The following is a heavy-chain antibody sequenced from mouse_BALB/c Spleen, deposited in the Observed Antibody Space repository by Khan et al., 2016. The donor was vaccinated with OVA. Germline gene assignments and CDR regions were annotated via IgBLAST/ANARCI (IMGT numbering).Heavy chain of an antibody. J-gene: IGHJ4*01. V-gene: IGHV2-6-1*01. CDR2: IWSDGST. CDR3: ARQPYYHYNIMDY. D-gene: IGHD2-4*01. Sequence: QMQLEESGPGLVAPSQSLSITCTISGFSLTNYGVHWVRQPPGKGLEWLVVIWSDGSTTYNSAPKSRLTISKDNSKSQVFLKVNSLQTDDTAMYFCARQPYYHYNIMDYWGQGTSVTVSS. CDR1: GFSLTNYG.